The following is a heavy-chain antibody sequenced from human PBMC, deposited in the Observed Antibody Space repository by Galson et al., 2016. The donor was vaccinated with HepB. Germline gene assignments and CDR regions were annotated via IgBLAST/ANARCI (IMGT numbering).Heavy chain of an antibody. CDR1: GFTFSDYA. Sequence: SLRLSCAASGFTFSDYAMAWVRQAPGKGLEWVSSASGSGDTTFHADSVKGRFTISRDNSKNTVYMQMNSLRAEDTAVYYCAKDEDFSRSWFYPDYWGQGTPVTVSS. D-gene: IGHD2-15*01. V-gene: IGHV3-23*01. CDR3: AKDEDFSRSWFYPDY. J-gene: IGHJ4*02. CDR2: ASGSGDTT.